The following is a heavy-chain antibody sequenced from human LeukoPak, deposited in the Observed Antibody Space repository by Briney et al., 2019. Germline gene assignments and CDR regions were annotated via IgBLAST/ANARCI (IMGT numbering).Heavy chain of an antibody. CDR1: GGSISSSNW. CDR2: IYHSGST. Sequence: SGTLPLTCAVSGGSISSSNWWSWVRQPPGKGLEWIGEIYHSGSTNYNPSLKSRVTISVDKSKNQFSLKLSSVTAADAAVYYCARTAWIGSSRYIDYWGQGTLVTVSS. D-gene: IGHD6-13*01. V-gene: IGHV4-4*02. CDR3: ARTAWIGSSRYIDY. J-gene: IGHJ4*02.